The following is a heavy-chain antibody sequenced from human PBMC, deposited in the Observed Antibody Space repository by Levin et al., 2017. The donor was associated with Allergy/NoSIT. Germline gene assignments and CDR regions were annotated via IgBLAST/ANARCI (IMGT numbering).Heavy chain of an antibody. V-gene: IGHV1-18*01. Sequence: ASVKVSCKASGYIFTSNGLIWVRQAPGQGLEWMGWISVYNGNTNYAQKLQGRVTMTTDASTSTAYMELRSLRSDDTAVYYCARGSYSSGPYNWFDPWGQGTLVTVSS. CDR2: ISVYNGNT. J-gene: IGHJ5*02. D-gene: IGHD6-19*01. CDR3: ARGSYSSGPYNWFDP. CDR1: GYIFTSNG.